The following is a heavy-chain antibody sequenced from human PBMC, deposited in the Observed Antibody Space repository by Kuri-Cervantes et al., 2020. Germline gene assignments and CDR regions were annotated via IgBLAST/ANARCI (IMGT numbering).Heavy chain of an antibody. CDR3: ARDSPAGTGSYYGSYYYGMDV. D-gene: IGHD3-10*01. J-gene: IGHJ6*01. Sequence: GESLKISCAASGFTFSDYYMSWIRQAPGKGLEWISYISNSGTTIYYATDSVKGRFTLSRDNSKNTLYLQMDSLEVEDTAVYYCARDSPAGTGSYYGSYYYGMDVWGQGTTVTVSS. V-gene: IGHV3-11*04. CDR2: ISNSGTTI. CDR1: GFTFSDYY.